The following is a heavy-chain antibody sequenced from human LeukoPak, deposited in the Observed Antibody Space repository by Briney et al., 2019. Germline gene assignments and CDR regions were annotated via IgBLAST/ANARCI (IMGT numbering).Heavy chain of an antibody. CDR3: AKNTPDSSSWYAARGYFDY. V-gene: IGHV3-48*04. Sequence: GGSLRLSCAASGFAFSSHSMNWVRQAPGKGLEWVSYISSSSSTIYYADSVKGRFTISRDNAKNSLYLQMNSLRAEDTAVYYCAKNTPDSSSWYAARGYFDYWGQGTLVTVSS. D-gene: IGHD6-13*01. J-gene: IGHJ4*02. CDR2: ISSSSSTI. CDR1: GFAFSSHS.